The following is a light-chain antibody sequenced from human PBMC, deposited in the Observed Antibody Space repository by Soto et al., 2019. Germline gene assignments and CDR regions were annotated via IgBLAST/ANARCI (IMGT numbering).Light chain of an antibody. J-gene: IGKJ4*01. CDR2: GAS. CDR1: QGIKNY. CDR3: QQFYSDPLT. Sequence: DIQLTQSPPFLSASVGDRVTITCRASQGIKNYLGWYQQKPGKAPKFLIFGASSLQSGVPSRFSGSGSGTEFTLTIGSLQPEDFASYYCQQFYSDPLTFGGGTKVEIK. V-gene: IGKV1-9*01.